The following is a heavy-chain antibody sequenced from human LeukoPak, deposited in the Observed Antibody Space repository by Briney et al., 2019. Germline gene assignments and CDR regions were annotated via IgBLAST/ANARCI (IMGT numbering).Heavy chain of an antibody. V-gene: IGHV1-46*01. CDR3: ARSRAYYFDY. CDR2: INPAGAKT. CDR1: GYSFTNYY. Sequence: ASVKVSCKASGYSFTNYYIHWVRQAPGQGLEWLGLINPAGAKTTYSQKLQGRVSVTRDMSTNSVRLELSSLKPEDTAVYYCARSRAYYFDYWGQGTLATVFS. J-gene: IGHJ4*02.